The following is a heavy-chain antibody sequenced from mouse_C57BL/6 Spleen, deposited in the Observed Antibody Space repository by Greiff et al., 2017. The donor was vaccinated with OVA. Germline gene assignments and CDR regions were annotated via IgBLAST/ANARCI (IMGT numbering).Heavy chain of an antibody. V-gene: IGHV5-9-1*02. CDR1: GFTFSSYA. Sequence: EVKLQESGEGLVKPGGSLKLSCAASGFTFSSYAMSWVRQTPEKRLEWVAYISSGGDYIYYADTVKGRFTISRDNARNTLYLQMSSLKSEDTAMYYCTREGNWDGNFDYWGQGTTLTVSS. J-gene: IGHJ2*01. D-gene: IGHD4-1*01. CDR3: TREGNWDGNFDY. CDR2: ISSGGDYI.